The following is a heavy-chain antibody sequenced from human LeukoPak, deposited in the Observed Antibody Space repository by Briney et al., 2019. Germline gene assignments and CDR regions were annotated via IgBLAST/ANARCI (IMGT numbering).Heavy chain of an antibody. J-gene: IGHJ6*02. CDR3: ARGTVAVAGVSYYGMDV. V-gene: IGHV1-18*01. D-gene: IGHD6-19*01. CDR2: ISAYNGNT. CDR1: GYTFTSYG. Sequence: GESLKVSCKASGYTFTSYGISWVRQAPGQGLEWMGWISAYNGNTNYAQKLQGRVTMTTDTSTSTAYMELRSLRSDDTAVYYCARGTVAVAGVSYYGMDVWGQGTTVTVSS.